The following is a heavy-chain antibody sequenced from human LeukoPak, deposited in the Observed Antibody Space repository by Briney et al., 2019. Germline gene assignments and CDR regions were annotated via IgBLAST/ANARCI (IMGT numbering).Heavy chain of an antibody. V-gene: IGHV4-34*01. CDR2: INHSGST. CDR1: TYSITSGYY. Sequence: PSETLSHTCAVSTYSITSGYYWSWIRQPPGKGLEWIGEINHSGSTNYNPSLKSRVTISVDTSKNQFSLKLSSVTAADTAVYYCASTYYDFWSGYYTGIKFDYWGQGTLVTVSS. CDR3: ASTYYDFWSGYYTGIKFDY. D-gene: IGHD3-3*01. J-gene: IGHJ4*02.